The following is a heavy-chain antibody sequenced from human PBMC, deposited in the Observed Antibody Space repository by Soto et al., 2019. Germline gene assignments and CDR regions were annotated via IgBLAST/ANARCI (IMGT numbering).Heavy chain of an antibody. CDR1: GFTFSSYG. Sequence: GGSLRLSCAASGFTFSSYGMHWVRQAPGKGLEWVAVISYDGSNKYYADSVKGRFTISRDNSKNTLYLQMNSLRAEDTAVYYCAKDARPMDVWGQGTTVTVSS. CDR3: AKDARPMDV. V-gene: IGHV3-30*18. CDR2: ISYDGSNK. J-gene: IGHJ6*02.